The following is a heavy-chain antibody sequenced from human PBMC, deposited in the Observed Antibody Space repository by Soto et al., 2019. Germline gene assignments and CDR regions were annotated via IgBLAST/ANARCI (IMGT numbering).Heavy chain of an antibody. Sequence: ASETLSLTCTVSGGSISSGDYYWSWIRQPPGKGLEWIGYIYYSGSTYYNPSLKSRVTISVDTSKNQFSLKLSSVTAADTAVYYCARVVEGYGDYSIDYWGQGTLVTVSS. J-gene: IGHJ4*02. V-gene: IGHV4-30-4*01. D-gene: IGHD4-17*01. CDR1: GGSISSGDYY. CDR2: IYYSGST. CDR3: ARVVEGYGDYSIDY.